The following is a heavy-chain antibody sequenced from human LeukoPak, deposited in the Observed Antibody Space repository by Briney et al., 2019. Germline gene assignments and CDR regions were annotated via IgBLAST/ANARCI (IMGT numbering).Heavy chain of an antibody. CDR1: GGSISSYY. Sequence: SETLSLTCTVSGGSISSYYWSWIRQPPGKGLEWIGYIYYSGNTNYNPSLKSRVTISVDTSKNQFSLKLSSVTAADTAVYYCARDYSSSWYNWFDPWGQGTLVTVSS. V-gene: IGHV4-59*12. CDR2: IYYSGNT. D-gene: IGHD6-13*01. CDR3: ARDYSSSWYNWFDP. J-gene: IGHJ5*02.